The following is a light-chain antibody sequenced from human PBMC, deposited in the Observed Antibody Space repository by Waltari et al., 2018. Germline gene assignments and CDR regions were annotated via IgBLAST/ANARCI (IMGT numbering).Light chain of an antibody. CDR2: KAN. Sequence: QTVVTQEPSLSVSSGGTVTLTCALSSGSLSTTSYATWYQHTPGQAPRTLAYKANARSSGVPDRFSGSILGNTAALTITGAQADDESDYYCALYMGSGIWVFGGGTRLTVL. J-gene: IGLJ3*02. V-gene: IGLV8-61*01. CDR1: SGSLSTTSY. CDR3: ALYMGSGIWV.